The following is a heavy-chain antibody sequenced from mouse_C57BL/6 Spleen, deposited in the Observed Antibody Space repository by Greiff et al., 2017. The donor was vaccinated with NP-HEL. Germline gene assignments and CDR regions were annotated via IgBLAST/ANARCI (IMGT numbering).Heavy chain of an antibody. Sequence: QVQLQQPGAELVRPGSSVKLSCKASGYTFTSYWMDWVKQRPGQGLEWIGNIYPSDSETHYNQKFKDKATLTVDKSSSTAYMQLSSLTSEDSAVYYFARFGIRYYFDYWGQGTTLTVSS. D-gene: IGHD2-14*01. V-gene: IGHV1-61*01. CDR3: ARFGIRYYFDY. CDR2: IYPSDSET. CDR1: GYTFTSYW. J-gene: IGHJ2*01.